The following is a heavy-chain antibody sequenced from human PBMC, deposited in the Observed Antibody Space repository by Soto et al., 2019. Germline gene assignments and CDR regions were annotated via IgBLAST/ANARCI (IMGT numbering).Heavy chain of an antibody. V-gene: IGHV4-61*08. Sequence: SETLSLTCTVSGGSISSGGYYWSWIRQPPGKGLEWIGYIYYSGSTNYNPSLKSRVTISVDTSKNQFSLKLSSVTAADTAVYYCARGITGTTDYFDYWGQGTLVTVSS. J-gene: IGHJ4*02. CDR1: GGSISSGGYY. CDR3: ARGITGTTDYFDY. D-gene: IGHD1-20*01. CDR2: IYYSGST.